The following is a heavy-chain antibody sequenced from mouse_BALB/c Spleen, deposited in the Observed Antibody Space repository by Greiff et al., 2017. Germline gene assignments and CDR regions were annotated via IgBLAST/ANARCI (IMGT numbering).Heavy chain of an antibody. CDR2: IWTGGGT. CDR3: VRDHSFAY. J-gene: IGHJ3*01. V-gene: IGHV2-9-2*01. CDR1: GFSLTSYD. Sequence: QVQLKQSGPGLVAPSQSLSITCTVSGFSLTSYDISWIRQPPGKGLEWLGVIWTGGGTNYNSAFMSRLSISKDNSKSQVFLKMNSLQTDDTAIYYCVRDHSFAYWGQGTLVTVSA.